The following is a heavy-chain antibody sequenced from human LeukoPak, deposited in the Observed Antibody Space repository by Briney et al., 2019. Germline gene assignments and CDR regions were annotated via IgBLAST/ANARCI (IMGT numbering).Heavy chain of an antibody. D-gene: IGHD6-19*01. Sequence: SETLSLTCAVYGGSFSGYYWNWIRQPPGKGLEWIGEINHRGTTNYNPSLKSRVTISVDTSKNQFSLKLSSVTAADTAVYYCARQWLVPYYFDYWGQGTLVTVSS. J-gene: IGHJ4*02. CDR2: INHRGTT. V-gene: IGHV4-34*01. CDR1: GGSFSGYY. CDR3: ARQWLVPYYFDY.